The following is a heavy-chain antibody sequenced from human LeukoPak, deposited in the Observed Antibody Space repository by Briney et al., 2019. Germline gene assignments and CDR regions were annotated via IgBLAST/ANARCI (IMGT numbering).Heavy chain of an antibody. D-gene: IGHD1-26*01. V-gene: IGHV1-2*02. CDR3: ARDSRSGLSFDY. J-gene: IGHJ4*02. CDR2: INPNSGGT. CDR1: GYTFTGYY. Sequence: ASVKVSCKASGYTFTGYYMHWVRQAPGQGLEWMGWINPNSGGTNYARKFQGRVTMTRDTSISTAYMELSRLRSDDTAVYYCARDSRSGLSFDYWGQGTLVTVSS.